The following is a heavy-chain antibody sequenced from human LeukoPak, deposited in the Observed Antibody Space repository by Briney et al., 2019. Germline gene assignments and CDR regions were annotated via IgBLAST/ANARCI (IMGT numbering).Heavy chain of an antibody. CDR1: GYTFTDYY. D-gene: IGHD3-22*01. CDR2: INPNSGGT. V-gene: IGHV1-2*02. Sequence: GASVKVSCKASGYTFTDYYMHWVRQAPGQGLEWLGWINPNSGGTNYAQKFQGRGTMTRDTSISTAYMELSRLRSDDTAVYYCAREYYDSSAYNQEAIDYWGQGTLVTVSS. J-gene: IGHJ4*02. CDR3: AREYYDSSAYNQEAIDY.